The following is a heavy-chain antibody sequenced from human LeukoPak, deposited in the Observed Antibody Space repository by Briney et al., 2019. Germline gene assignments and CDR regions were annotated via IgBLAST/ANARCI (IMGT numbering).Heavy chain of an antibody. V-gene: IGHV3-30*18. J-gene: IGHJ5*02. D-gene: IGHD3-22*01. CDR2: ISYDGSNK. Sequence: PGGSLRLSCAASGFTFSSYGMHWVRQAPGKGLEWVAVISYDGSNKYYADSVKGRFTISRDNSKNTLYLQMNSLRAEDTAVYYCAKDLAYDSSYARPNWFDPWGQGTLVTVSS. CDR3: AKDLAYDSSYARPNWFDP. CDR1: GFTFSSYG.